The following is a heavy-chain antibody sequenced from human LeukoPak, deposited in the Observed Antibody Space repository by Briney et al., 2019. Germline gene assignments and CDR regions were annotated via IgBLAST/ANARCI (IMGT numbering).Heavy chain of an antibody. J-gene: IGHJ3*02. Sequence: SSETLSLTCTVSGDSISSSSYYWGWIRQPPGKGLEWIGSIYYSGSTYYNPSLKSRVTISVDTSKNQFSLKLSSVTAADTAVYYCARRGIVGGAFDIWGQGTMVTVSS. CDR3: ARRGIVGGAFDI. V-gene: IGHV4-39*01. CDR1: GDSISSSSYY. D-gene: IGHD1-26*01. CDR2: IYYSGST.